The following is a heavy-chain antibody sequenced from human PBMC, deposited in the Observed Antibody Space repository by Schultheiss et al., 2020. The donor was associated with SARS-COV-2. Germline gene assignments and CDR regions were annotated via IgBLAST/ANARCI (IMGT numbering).Heavy chain of an antibody. D-gene: IGHD4-11*01. CDR2: IIPIFGIA. CDR1: GGTFSSYA. CDR3: ARGATVTTRPYYYYGMDV. J-gene: IGHJ6*02. V-gene: IGHV1-69*13. Sequence: SVKVSCKASGGTFSSYAISWVRQAPGQGLEWMGGIIPIFGIANYAQKFQGRVTITADESTSTAYMELSSLRSEDTAVYYCARGATVTTRPYYYYGMDVWGQGTTATVS.